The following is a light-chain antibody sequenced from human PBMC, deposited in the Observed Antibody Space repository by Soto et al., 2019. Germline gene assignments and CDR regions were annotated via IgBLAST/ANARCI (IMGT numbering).Light chain of an antibody. CDR1: QSVSTSQ. V-gene: IGKV3-20*01. Sequence: ENVLTQSPGTLSVSTGETATLSCRASQSVSTSQLAWYQYKRGQAPRLVFHSATTRANAFPSRFSASGSGTDFTLTISGLQPEDFALYYCQVYGILPWTFGQGTKVDIK. CDR2: SAT. J-gene: IGKJ1*01. CDR3: QVYGILPWT.